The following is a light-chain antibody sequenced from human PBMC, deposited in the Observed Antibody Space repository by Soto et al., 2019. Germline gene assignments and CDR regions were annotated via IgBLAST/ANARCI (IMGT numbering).Light chain of an antibody. V-gene: IGLV2-23*01. CDR3: CSYAGSYSYA. CDR2: EGT. J-gene: IGLJ1*01. Sequence: QSALTQPASVSGSPGQSITISCTGTSSDVGSYTLVSWYQQNPGKAPKLIIYEGTKRPSGVSNRFSGSKSGSTASLTISGLQAEDEADYYCCSYAGSYSYAFATGTKLTVL. CDR1: SSDVGSYTL.